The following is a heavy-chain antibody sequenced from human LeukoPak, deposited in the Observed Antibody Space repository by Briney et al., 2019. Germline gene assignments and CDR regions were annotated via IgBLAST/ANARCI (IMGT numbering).Heavy chain of an antibody. V-gene: IGHV1-8*01. CDR3: ARGIYRVDY. D-gene: IGHD3-16*02. CDR2: MNPNSGDT. J-gene: IGHJ4*02. Sequence: ASVTVSFKASVYTFTSYDINWVRQATGQGLEWMGWMNPNSGDTGYAQKFQGRVTMTRNTSISTAYMELSSLRSEDTAVYYCARGIYRVDYWGQGTLVTVSS. CDR1: VYTFTSYD.